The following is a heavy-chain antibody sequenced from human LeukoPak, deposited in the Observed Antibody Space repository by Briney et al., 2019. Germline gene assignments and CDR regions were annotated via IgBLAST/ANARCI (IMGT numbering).Heavy chain of an antibody. CDR1: GGTSSSYT. J-gene: IGHJ3*02. D-gene: IGHD2-8*01. CDR3: ARALDCTNGVCFGDDAFDI. CDR2: IIPIDGVE. V-gene: IGHV1-69*02. Sequence: ASVKVSCKASGGTSSSYTISWVRQAPGQGLEWMGRIIPIDGVESYAQKFQGRVTITADKLTSTAYMELSSLRSEDTAVYYCARALDCTNGVCFGDDAFDIWGQGTMVTVSS.